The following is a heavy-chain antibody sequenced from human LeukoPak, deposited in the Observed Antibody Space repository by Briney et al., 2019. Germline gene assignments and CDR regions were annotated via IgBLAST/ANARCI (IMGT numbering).Heavy chain of an antibody. Sequence: GGSLRLSCAASGFTFSSYAMHWVRQAPGKGLEWISSLRGGDDSTNYADSVKGRFAISTDNFKSTVYLQMNTLTVDDTALYYCASRSGRWDFWGPGTLVTVSS. CDR3: ASRSGRWDF. CDR1: GFTFSSYA. CDR2: LRGGDDST. J-gene: IGHJ4*02. D-gene: IGHD2-15*01. V-gene: IGHV3-23*01.